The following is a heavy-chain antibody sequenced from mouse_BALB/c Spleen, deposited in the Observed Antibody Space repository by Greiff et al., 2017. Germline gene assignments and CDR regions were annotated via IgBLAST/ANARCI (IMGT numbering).Heavy chain of an antibody. CDR1: GYTFTDYN. Sequence: EVQLQESGPELVKPGASVKISCKASGYTFTDYNMHWVKQSHGKSLEWIGYIYPYNGGTGYNQKFKSKATLTVDNSSSTAYMELRSLTSEDSAVYYCAREGDYYGSRGGFDYWGQGTTLTVSS. CDR3: AREGDYYGSRGGFDY. J-gene: IGHJ2*01. V-gene: IGHV1S29*02. CDR2: IYPYNGGT. D-gene: IGHD1-1*01.